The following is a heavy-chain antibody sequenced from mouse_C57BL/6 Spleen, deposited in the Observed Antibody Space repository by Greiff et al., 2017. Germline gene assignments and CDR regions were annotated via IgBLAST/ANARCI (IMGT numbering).Heavy chain of an antibody. CDR1: GFNIKDYY. V-gene: IGHV14-2*01. J-gene: IGHJ1*03. Sequence: EVQLQQSGAELVKPGASVKLSCTASGFNIKDYYMHWVKQRTEQGLEWIGRIDPADGETKYAQKFQGKATITADQSSTTAYLQLSSLTSEDTAVYYCYYSPLPGYFDVWGTGTPVTVSS. CDR3: YYSPLPGYFDV. CDR2: IDPADGET. D-gene: IGHD2-12*01.